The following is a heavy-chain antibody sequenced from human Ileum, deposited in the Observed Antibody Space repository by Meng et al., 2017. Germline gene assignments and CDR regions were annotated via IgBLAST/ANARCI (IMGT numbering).Heavy chain of an antibody. CDR2: IIAYSGNT. Sequence: QVQLVQSGAEVKKPGASVKVSCKASGYIFTRYGIGWVRQAPGQGLEWMGWIIAYSGNTKYAQKLQGRVTMTTDTSTSTAYMELRNLRSDDTAVYYCARDTVGTTLGDYWGQGTLVTVSS. CDR3: ARDTVGTTLGDY. CDR1: GYIFTRYG. V-gene: IGHV1-18*01. J-gene: IGHJ4*02. D-gene: IGHD4-23*01.